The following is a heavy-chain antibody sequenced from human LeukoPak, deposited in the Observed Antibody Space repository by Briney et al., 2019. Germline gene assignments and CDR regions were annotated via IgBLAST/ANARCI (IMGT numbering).Heavy chain of an antibody. Sequence: PGGSLRLSCAASGFIFSSYWMSWVRQAPGKGLEWVAFIRYDGSNKYYADSVKGRFTISRDNSKSTLYLQMNSLRAEDTAVYFCARGEHYGDFFDYWGQGTLVTVSS. J-gene: IGHJ4*02. CDR3: ARGEHYGDFFDY. V-gene: IGHV3-30*02. D-gene: IGHD4-17*01. CDR1: GFIFSSYW. CDR2: IRYDGSNK.